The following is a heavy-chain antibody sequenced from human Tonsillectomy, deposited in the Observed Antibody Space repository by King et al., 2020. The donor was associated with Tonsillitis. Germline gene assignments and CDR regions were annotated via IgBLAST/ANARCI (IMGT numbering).Heavy chain of an antibody. V-gene: IGHV3-72*01. CDR2: SRNKANRYVT. D-gene: IGHD6-19*01. Sequence: VQLVESGGGLVQPGGSLRLSCAASGFTFSDHYMEWVRQSPGKGLEWVGLSRNKANRYVTEYAKSFKSRFTISRDDSNNSLYLQMNSVITEDTAVYFCARAASGAAHDYWGQGTLVTVSS. CDR3: ARAASGAAHDY. CDR1: GFTFSDHY. J-gene: IGHJ4*02.